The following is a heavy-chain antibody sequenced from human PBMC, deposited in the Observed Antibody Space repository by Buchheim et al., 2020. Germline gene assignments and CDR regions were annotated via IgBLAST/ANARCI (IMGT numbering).Heavy chain of an antibody. J-gene: IGHJ6*02. V-gene: IGHV3-33*06. D-gene: IGHD3-10*01. CDR3: AKDYYGTGSYHYYRIDV. CDR1: GFTFSSYG. Sequence: QVQLVESGGGVVQPGRSLRLSCAASGFTFSSYGMHWVRQAPGKGLEWVAVIWYDGRNKYYADSVKGRFTISRDNSKNTLYLQMNSLRAEDTAVYYCAKDYYGTGSYHYYRIDVWGQGTT. CDR2: IWYDGRNK.